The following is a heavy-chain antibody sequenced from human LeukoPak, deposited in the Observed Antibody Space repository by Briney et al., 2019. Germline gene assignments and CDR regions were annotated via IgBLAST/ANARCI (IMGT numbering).Heavy chain of an antibody. CDR2: IYYSGST. V-gene: IGHV4-59*08. D-gene: IGHD3-10*01. Sequence: SETLSLTCTVSGGSINSYYWSWIRQPPEKGLEWIGYIYYSGSTSYNPSLKGRVTISLDTSKSQFSLKLSSVTAADTAVYYCARDREVGGSGTYGFHWFDPWGQGTLVTVSS. CDR1: GGSINSYY. J-gene: IGHJ5*02. CDR3: ARDREVGGSGTYGFHWFDP.